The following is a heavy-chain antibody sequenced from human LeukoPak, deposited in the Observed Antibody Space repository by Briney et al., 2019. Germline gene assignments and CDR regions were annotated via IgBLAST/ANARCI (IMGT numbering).Heavy chain of an antibody. V-gene: IGHV4-39*07. D-gene: IGHD3-10*01. CDR3: ARVGKPYYYYMDV. J-gene: IGHJ6*03. CDR1: GGSISSSSYY. Sequence: SETLSLTCSVSGGSISSSSYYWGWIRQPPGKGLEWIGGIYYSGSTYYNPSLKSRVTISVDTSKNQFSLKLNSVTAADTAVYYCARVGKPYYYYMDVWGKGTTVTISS. CDR2: IYYSGST.